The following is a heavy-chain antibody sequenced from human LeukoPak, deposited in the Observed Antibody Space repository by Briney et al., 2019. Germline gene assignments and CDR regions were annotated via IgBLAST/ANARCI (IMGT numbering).Heavy chain of an antibody. D-gene: IGHD3-3*01. Sequence: PGGSLRLSCAASGFTFSSYAMSWVRQAPGKGLEWIGEINHSGSTNYNPSLKSRVTISVDTSKNQFSLKLSSVTAADTAVYYCARLTYYDFWSGYGSWFDPWGQGTLVTVSS. CDR3: ARLTYYDFWSGYGSWFDP. CDR2: INHSGST. J-gene: IGHJ5*02. V-gene: IGHV4-34*01. CDR1: GFTFSSYA.